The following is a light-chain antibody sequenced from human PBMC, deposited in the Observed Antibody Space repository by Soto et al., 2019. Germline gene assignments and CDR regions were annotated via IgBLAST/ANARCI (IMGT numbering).Light chain of an antibody. CDR2: RTN. CDR1: TGAVTSDYY. Sequence: QAVVTQEPSLTVSPGGTVTLTCALTTGAVTSDYYPNWFQRKPGQALRTLIYRTNNKHSWTPARFSGSLLGGKAALTLSGVQPEDEADYYCVLLCSGEGVFGGGTKLTVL. J-gene: IGLJ3*02. CDR3: VLLCSGEGV. V-gene: IGLV7-43*01.